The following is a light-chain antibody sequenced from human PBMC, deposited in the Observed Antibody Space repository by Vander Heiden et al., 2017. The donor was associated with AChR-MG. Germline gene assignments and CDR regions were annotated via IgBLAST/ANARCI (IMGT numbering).Light chain of an antibody. J-gene: IGLJ3*02. V-gene: IGLV3-1*01. CDR3: QAWDSSAVV. CDR2: EDR. Sequence: SFELNQPPAVSVPPGQTASISGSGDKLGDKYAYWYQQKPGQSPVLLIPEDRKRPSGIPERFSGSNSGNTATLTISGTQAVDDDYYYCQAWDSSAVVFGGGTKLTVL. CDR1: KLGDKY.